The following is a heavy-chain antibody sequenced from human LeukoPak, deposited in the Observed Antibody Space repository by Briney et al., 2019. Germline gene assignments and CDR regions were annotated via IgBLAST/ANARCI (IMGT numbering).Heavy chain of an antibody. V-gene: IGHV1-8*01. D-gene: IGHD6-19*01. CDR1: GYTFTSYD. CDR2: MNPNSGNT. J-gene: IGHJ6*03. Sequence: ASVKVSCKASGYTFTSYDINWVRQATGQGLEWMGWMNPNSGNTGYAQKFQGRVTMTRNTSISTAYMELSSLRSEDTAVYYCARVIAVAGTNYYYYYMDVWGKGPRSPSP. CDR3: ARVIAVAGTNYYYYYMDV.